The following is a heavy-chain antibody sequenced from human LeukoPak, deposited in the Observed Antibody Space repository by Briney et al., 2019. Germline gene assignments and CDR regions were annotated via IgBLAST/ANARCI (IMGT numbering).Heavy chain of an antibody. CDR1: GGSISSYY. D-gene: IGHD2-15*01. V-gene: IGHV4-59*01. CDR2: IYNGGST. CDR3: ARDRIRYCSGGSCYSSYAMDV. Sequence: PSETLSLTCTVPGGSISSYYWSWIRQPPGKGLEGIGYIYNGGSTNDNPSPKSRVTTSVDTSKNQFSLNVIYVTAADTAVYYCARDRIRYCSGGSCYSSYAMDVWGKGTTVSVSS. J-gene: IGHJ6*04.